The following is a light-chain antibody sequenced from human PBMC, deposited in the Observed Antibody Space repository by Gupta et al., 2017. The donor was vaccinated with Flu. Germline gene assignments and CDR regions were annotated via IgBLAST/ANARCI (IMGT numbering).Light chain of an antibody. CDR1: QSVSSY. CDR3: QQRSNGPPMYT. Sequence: EIVLTQSPATLSFSPGDSATLSCRASQSVSSYLPWYQRKPDKAPRLLRYDAYKGATGIPARLSGSGGGTDVTLTIRRLGPEDVAVYDCQQRSNGPPMYTFGQGTKLEIK. V-gene: IGKV3-11*01. CDR2: DAY. J-gene: IGKJ2*01.